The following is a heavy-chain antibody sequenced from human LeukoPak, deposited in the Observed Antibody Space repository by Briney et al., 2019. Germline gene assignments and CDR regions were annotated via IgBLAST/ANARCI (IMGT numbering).Heavy chain of an antibody. CDR3: ARDPLYSGYDHGWFDP. CDR2: ISYDGSNK. V-gene: IGHV3-30*04. CDR1: GFTFSSYA. J-gene: IGHJ5*02. D-gene: IGHD5-12*01. Sequence: GRSLRLSCAASGFTFSSYAMHWVRQAPGKGLEWVAVISYDGSNKYYADSVKGRFTISRDNSKNTLYLQMNSLRSEDTAVYYCARDPLYSGYDHGWFDPWGQGTLVTVSS.